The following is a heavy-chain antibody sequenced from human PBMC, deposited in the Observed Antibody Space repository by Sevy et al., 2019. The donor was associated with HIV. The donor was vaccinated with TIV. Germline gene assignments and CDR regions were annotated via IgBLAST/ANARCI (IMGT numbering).Heavy chain of an antibody. V-gene: IGHV6-1*01. CDR2: TYYRSKWYN. Sequence: SQTLSLTCAISGDSVSSNSAAWNWIRQSPSRGLEWLGRTYYRSKWYNDYAVSVKSRITINPDTSKTQFSLQLNSVTPEDTAVYYCARDSGGLAVAGNWFDPWGQGTLVTVSS. CDR3: ARDSGGLAVAGNWFDP. CDR1: GDSVSSNSAA. D-gene: IGHD6-19*01. J-gene: IGHJ5*02.